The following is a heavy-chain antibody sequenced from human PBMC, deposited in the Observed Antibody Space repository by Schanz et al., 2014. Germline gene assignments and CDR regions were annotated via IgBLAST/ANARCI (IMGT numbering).Heavy chain of an antibody. D-gene: IGHD3-10*01. Sequence: EMQLLESGGGLAQPGGSLRLSCAASGFTLSNYAMSWVRQAPGKGLEWVSAISGGGGTTYYTDSVKGRFTISRDNSKNSLYLQMTSLRAEDTAVYYCARIGGSVFDYWAQGTLVTVSS. J-gene: IGHJ4*02. CDR2: ISGGGGTT. CDR1: GFTLSNYA. CDR3: ARIGGSVFDY. V-gene: IGHV3-23*01.